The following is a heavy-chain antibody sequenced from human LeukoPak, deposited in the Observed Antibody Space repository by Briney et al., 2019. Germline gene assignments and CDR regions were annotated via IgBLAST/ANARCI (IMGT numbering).Heavy chain of an antibody. D-gene: IGHD6-19*01. Sequence: GGSLRLSCAPSGVIFNNFAFHWVRQAPGKGLEWIAAVSYDGSNKYYADSVRGRLTISRDNSKNTLYLQMNSLRAEDTAVYYCARDDYSSVYSYWGQGTLVTVSS. CDR2: VSYDGSNK. J-gene: IGHJ4*02. V-gene: IGHV3-30-3*01. CDR3: ARDDYSSVYSY. CDR1: GVIFNNFA.